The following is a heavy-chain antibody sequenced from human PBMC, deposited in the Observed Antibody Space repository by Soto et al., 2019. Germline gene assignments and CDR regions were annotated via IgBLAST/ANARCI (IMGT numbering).Heavy chain of an antibody. V-gene: IGHV3-7*01. CDR3: AREDTYGLYVDY. Sequence: EVQLVESGGGLVQPGGSQRLSCAASGFTFSSHWMTWVRQAPGKGLEWVANIKQDGSERYYVDSVKGRFSISRDNAESSLYLQMTGLRAEDTAVYYCAREDTYGLYVDYWGQGTLVTVSS. J-gene: IGHJ4*02. CDR2: IKQDGSER. CDR1: GFTFSSHW. D-gene: IGHD5-18*01.